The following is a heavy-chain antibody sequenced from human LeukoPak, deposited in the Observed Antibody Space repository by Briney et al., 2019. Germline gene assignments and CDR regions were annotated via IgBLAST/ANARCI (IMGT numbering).Heavy chain of an antibody. V-gene: IGHV3-30*04. J-gene: IGHJ4*02. D-gene: IGHD6-19*01. CDR1: GFTFSSYA. Sequence: GGSLRLSCAASGFTFSSYAMHWVRQAPGKGLVWVAVISYDGSNKYYADSVKGRFTISRDNSKNTLYLQMNSLRAEDTAVYYCARQSSGWYGLNYWGQGTLVTVSS. CDR2: ISYDGSNK. CDR3: ARQSSGWYGLNY.